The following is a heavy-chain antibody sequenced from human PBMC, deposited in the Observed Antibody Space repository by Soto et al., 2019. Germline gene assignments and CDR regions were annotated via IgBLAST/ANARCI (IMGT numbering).Heavy chain of an antibody. J-gene: IGHJ4*02. CDR1: GYTFTGYY. CDR3: ARQRGVIPAAYYFDY. D-gene: IGHD3-16*02. CDR2: INPNSGGT. Sequence: ASVKVSCKASGYTFTGYYMHWVRQAPGQGLEWMGWINPNSGGTNYAQKFQGWVTMTRDTSISTAYMELSRLRSDDTAVYYCARQRGVIPAAYYFDYWGQGTMVTVSS. V-gene: IGHV1-2*04.